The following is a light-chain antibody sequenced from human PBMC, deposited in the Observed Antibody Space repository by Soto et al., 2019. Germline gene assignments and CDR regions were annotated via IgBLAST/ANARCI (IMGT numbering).Light chain of an antibody. CDR3: QQYTSYPIT. CDR1: QSISSW. J-gene: IGKJ5*01. CDR2: KAS. V-gene: IGKV1-5*03. Sequence: DIQMTQSPSTLSASVGDRVTITCRANQSISSWLAWYQQKPGKAPKSLIYKASSLESGVPSRFSGGGSGTEFTLTISSLQPDDFATYYCQQYTSYPITFGQGTRLEIK.